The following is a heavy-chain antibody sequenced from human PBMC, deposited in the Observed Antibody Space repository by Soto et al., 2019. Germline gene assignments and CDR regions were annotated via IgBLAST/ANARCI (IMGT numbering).Heavy chain of an antibody. CDR2: IYPGDSDT. CDR3: ARPRVTAARDSYYATDV. Sequence: PGESLKISCKGSGYSFTSYWIGWVRQMPGKGLEWMGIIYPGDSDTRYSPSFQGQVTISADKSISTAYLQWSSLKASDTAMYYCARPRVTAARDSYYATDVWGQGPTVTVSS. D-gene: IGHD6-6*01. CDR1: GYSFTSYW. J-gene: IGHJ6*02. V-gene: IGHV5-51*01.